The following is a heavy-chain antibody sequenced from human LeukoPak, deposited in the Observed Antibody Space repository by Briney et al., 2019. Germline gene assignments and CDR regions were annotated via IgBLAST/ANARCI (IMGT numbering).Heavy chain of an antibody. CDR2: MNPNSGNT. V-gene: IGHV1-8*01. Sequence: ASVKVSCKAPGYIFTSYDINWVRQATGQGLEWMGWMNPNSGNTGYAQKFQGRVTMTRNTSISTAYMELSSLRSEDTAVYYCARGDSSGYYYLYWGQGTLVTDSS. CDR3: ARGDSSGYYYLY. J-gene: IGHJ4*02. CDR1: GYIFTSYD. D-gene: IGHD3-22*01.